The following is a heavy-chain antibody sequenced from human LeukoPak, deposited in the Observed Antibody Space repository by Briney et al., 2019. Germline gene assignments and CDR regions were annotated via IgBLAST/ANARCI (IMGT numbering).Heavy chain of an antibody. D-gene: IGHD6-19*01. CDR3: ARDPSIAVAGRDAFDI. CDR2: INPSGGST. Sequence: ASVKVSCKASGYTFTSYYMHWVRQAPGQGLEWMGIINPSGGSTSYAQRFQGRVTMTRDTSTSTVYMELSSLRSEDTAVYYCARDPSIAVAGRDAFDIWVRGTMVAVSS. V-gene: IGHV1-46*01. J-gene: IGHJ3*02. CDR1: GYTFTSYY.